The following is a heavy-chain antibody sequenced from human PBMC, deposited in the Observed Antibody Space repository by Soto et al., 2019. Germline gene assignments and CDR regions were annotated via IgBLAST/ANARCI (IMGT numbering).Heavy chain of an antibody. CDR2: ISYDGSNK. V-gene: IGHV3-30-3*01. D-gene: IGHD1-26*01. CDR1: GFTFSSYA. CDR3: ARDLDKGYIVGATAASEYFQH. J-gene: IGHJ1*01. Sequence: GGSLRLSCAASGFTFSSYAMHWVRQAPGKGLEWVAVISYDGSNKYYADSVKGRFTISRDNSKNTLYLQMNSLRAEDTAVYYCARDLDKGYIVGATAASEYFQHWGQGTLVTVSS.